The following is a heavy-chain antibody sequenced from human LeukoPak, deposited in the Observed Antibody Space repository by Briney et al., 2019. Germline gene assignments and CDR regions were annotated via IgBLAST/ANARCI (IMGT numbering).Heavy chain of an antibody. CDR1: GFTFSNYA. Sequence: GGSLRLSCAASGFTFSNYAMNWVRQAPGKGLEWVSVFSGSGDSIYYADSVKGRFTISRDNSKNTLYLQMNSLRADDTAMYYCAKAMTASTYYFDSWGQGTLVTVSS. CDR3: AKAMTASTYYFDS. J-gene: IGHJ4*02. CDR2: FSGSGDSI. V-gene: IGHV3-23*01. D-gene: IGHD2-21*02.